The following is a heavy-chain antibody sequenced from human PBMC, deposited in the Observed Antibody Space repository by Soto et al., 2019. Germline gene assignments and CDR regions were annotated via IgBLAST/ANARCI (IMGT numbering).Heavy chain of an antibody. Sequence: GGSLRLSCTASGFTFGDYAMSWFRQAPGKGLEWVGFIGSKAYGGTTEYAASVKGRFTISRDDSKSIAYLQMNSLKTEDTAVYYCTRDVYTSGWYSPTVGYWGQGTLVTVSS. CDR1: GFTFGDYA. V-gene: IGHV3-49*03. CDR2: IGSKAYGGTT. CDR3: TRDVYTSGWYSPTVGY. D-gene: IGHD6-19*01. J-gene: IGHJ4*02.